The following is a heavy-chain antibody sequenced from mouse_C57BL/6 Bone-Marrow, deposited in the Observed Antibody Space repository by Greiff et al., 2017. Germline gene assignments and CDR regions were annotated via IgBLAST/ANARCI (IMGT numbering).Heavy chain of an antibody. J-gene: IGHJ4*01. Sequence: EVQLQESGPGLVKPSQSLSLTCSVTGYSITSGYYWNWIRQFPGNKLEWMGYISYDGSNKYNPSLKNRISITRATSKNQFFLKLNSVTTEDTATYYCATYYGSNYYAMDYWGQGTSVTVSS. D-gene: IGHD1-1*01. CDR2: ISYDGSN. CDR3: ATYYGSNYYAMDY. CDR1: GYSITSGYY. V-gene: IGHV3-6*01.